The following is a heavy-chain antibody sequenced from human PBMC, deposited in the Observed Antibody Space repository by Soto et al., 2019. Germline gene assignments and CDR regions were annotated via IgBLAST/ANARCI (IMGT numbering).Heavy chain of an antibody. J-gene: IGHJ6*02. CDR3: ERARGILTGYYYYYYGMDV. Sequence: ASVKVSCKASGYTFTSYGISWVRQAPGQGLEWMGWISAYNGNTIYAQKLQGRVTITTDTSTSTAYMELRSLRSDDTAVYYCERARGILTGYYYYYYGMDVWGQGTTVTVSS. V-gene: IGHV1-18*01. D-gene: IGHD3-9*01. CDR1: GYTFTSYG. CDR2: ISAYNGNT.